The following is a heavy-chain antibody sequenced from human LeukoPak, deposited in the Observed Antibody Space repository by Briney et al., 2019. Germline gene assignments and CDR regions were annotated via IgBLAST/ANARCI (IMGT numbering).Heavy chain of an antibody. CDR2: ISPSGGST. V-gene: IGHV1-46*01. CDR1: GYTFTGYW. J-gene: IGHJ4*02. Sequence: ASVKVSCKAFGYTFTGYWMHWVRQAPGQGPEWMGVISPSGGSTIYAQKLQGRVTMTTDTSTSTAYMELRSLRSDDTAVYYCARDLSYYYDSSGYSPVDYWGQGTLVTVSS. CDR3: ARDLSYYYDSSGYSPVDY. D-gene: IGHD3-22*01.